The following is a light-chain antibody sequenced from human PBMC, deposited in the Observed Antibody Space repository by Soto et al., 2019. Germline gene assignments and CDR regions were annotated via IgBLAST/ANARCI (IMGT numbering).Light chain of an antibody. Sequence: EIVMTQSPATLSVSPGERATLSCRASQSVSSNLAWYQQKPGQAPRLLIYGASTRATGIPARFSGSGSETEFTLTISSLQSEDFATYYCHQTYSTPQTFGQGTKVEIK. CDR1: QSVSSN. CDR2: GAS. J-gene: IGKJ1*01. CDR3: HQTYSTPQT. V-gene: IGKV3-15*01.